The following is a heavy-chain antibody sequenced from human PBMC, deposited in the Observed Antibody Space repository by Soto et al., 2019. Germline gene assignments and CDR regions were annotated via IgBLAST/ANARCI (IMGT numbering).Heavy chain of an antibody. CDR2: ISYDGSNK. Sequence: GGFLRLSCAASGFTFSSYGMHWVRQAPGKGLEWVAVISYDGSNKYYADSVKGRFTISRDNSKNTLYLQMNSLRAEDTAVYYCAKDPDSRSYYFDYWGQGTLVTVSS. J-gene: IGHJ4*02. V-gene: IGHV3-30*18. D-gene: IGHD3-22*01. CDR3: AKDPDSRSYYFDY. CDR1: GFTFSSYG.